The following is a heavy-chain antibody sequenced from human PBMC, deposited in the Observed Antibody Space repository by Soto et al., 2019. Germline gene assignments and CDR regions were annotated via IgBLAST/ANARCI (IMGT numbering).Heavy chain of an antibody. D-gene: IGHD6-13*01. CDR1: GVLLSTSGRC. CDR3: SRIRGSSSWRDYYYYGMDV. CDR2: IDWDDDK. Sequence: SGPTGANPTQTLTLTCTFSGVLLSTSGRCVTWIRQPPGKAMEWRARIDWDDDKYYSTSLKTRLTISKDTSKNQVVLTMTNMDPVDTATYYCSRIRGSSSWRDYYYYGMDVWGQGTTVTVSS. J-gene: IGHJ6*02. V-gene: IGHV2-70*11.